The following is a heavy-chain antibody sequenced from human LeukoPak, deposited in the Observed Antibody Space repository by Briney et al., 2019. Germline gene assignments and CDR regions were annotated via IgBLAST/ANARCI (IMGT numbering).Heavy chain of an antibody. CDR1: GYTFTGYY. J-gene: IGHJ5*02. D-gene: IGHD6-13*01. Sequence: ASVKVSCKSSGYTFTGYYMHWVRQAPGRGLEWMGWINPNSGGTNYAQKFQGRVTMTRDTSISTAYMELSRLRSDDTAVYYCAGAAAGRNWFDPWGQGTLVTVSS. CDR3: AGAAAGRNWFDP. V-gene: IGHV1-2*02. CDR2: INPNSGGT.